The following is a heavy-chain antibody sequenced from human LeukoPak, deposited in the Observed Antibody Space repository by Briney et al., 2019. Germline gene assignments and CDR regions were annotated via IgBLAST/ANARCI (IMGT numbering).Heavy chain of an antibody. CDR2: IVVGSVNT. CDR3: AAGGPADYRSIYDYGMDF. J-gene: IGHJ6*04. D-gene: IGHD4-11*01. CDR1: GFTFTTSA. V-gene: IGHV1-58*01. Sequence: SVKVSCKASGFTFTTSAVQWVRQARGQRLEWIGWIVVGSVNTNYAQKFQERVIITRDMSTSTAYMELSSVRSEDTAVYYCAAGGPADYRSIYDYGMDFWGRGTTVTVSS.